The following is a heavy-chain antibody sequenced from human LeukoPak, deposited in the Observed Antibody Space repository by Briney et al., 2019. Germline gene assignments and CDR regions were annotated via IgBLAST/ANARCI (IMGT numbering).Heavy chain of an antibody. D-gene: IGHD3-3*01. CDR2: INHSGST. CDR1: GGSFSGYY. Sequence: PSETLSLTRAVYGGSFSGYYWSWIRQPPGKGLEWIGEINHSGSTNYNPSLKSRVTISVDTSKNQFSLKLSSVTAADTAVYYCARGRPIFGVAYYMDVWGKGTTVTVSS. CDR3: ARGRPIFGVAYYMDV. J-gene: IGHJ6*03. V-gene: IGHV4-34*01.